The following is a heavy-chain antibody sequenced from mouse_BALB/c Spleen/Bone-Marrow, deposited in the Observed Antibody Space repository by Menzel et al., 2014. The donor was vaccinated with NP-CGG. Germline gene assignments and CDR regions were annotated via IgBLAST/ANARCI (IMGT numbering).Heavy chain of an antibody. CDR1: GFTFNDYA. CDR2: ISRGGDT. Sequence: EVMLVESGGGLVKPGGSLKLSCASSGFTFNDYAMSWVRQTPDKRLEWVASISRGGDTFYSATVKGRFTIPGDSAKNSLYLQMSSLRSEDTALYYCARGLYYGFEGYAMDYWGQGTSVTVSS. D-gene: IGHD2-2*01. J-gene: IGHJ4*01. CDR3: ARGLYYGFEGYAMDY. V-gene: IGHV5-6-5*01.